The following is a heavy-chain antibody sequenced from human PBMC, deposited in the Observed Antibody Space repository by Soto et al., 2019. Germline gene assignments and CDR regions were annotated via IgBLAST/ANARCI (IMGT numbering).Heavy chain of an antibody. D-gene: IGHD2-8*01. CDR2: IKSKIEGGTA. Sequence: GGSLRLSCAVSGFTFNRAWMTWVRQAPGKGLEWVGHIKSKIEGGTADYAAPVKGKFTISRDDSENTLYLQMNSLTTEDTAVYYCTTHCTNGACYKSRSDYWGQGTLVTVSS. CDR1: GFTFNRAW. V-gene: IGHV3-15*01. CDR3: TTHCTNGACYKSRSDY. J-gene: IGHJ4*02.